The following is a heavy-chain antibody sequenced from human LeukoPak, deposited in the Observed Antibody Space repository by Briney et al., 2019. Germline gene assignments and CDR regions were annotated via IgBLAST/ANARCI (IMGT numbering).Heavy chain of an antibody. CDR3: ASWTWSGRAEVYYYMDV. CDR2: ISAYNGNT. Sequence: ASVKVSCKASGYTFTSYGISWVRQAPGQGLEWMGWISAYNGNTSYAQKLQGRVTMTTDTSTSTAYMELRSLRSDDTAVYYCASWTWSGRAEVYYYMDVWGKGTTVTVSS. CDR1: GYTFTSYG. V-gene: IGHV1-18*01. J-gene: IGHJ6*03. D-gene: IGHD3-3*01.